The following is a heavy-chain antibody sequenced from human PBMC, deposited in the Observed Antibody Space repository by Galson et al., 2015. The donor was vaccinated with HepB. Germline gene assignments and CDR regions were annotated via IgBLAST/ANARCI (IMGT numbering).Heavy chain of an antibody. CDR2: SGDNT. V-gene: IGHV3-23*01. Sequence: SGDNTYSADSMKGRFFISRDNSQNTLFLQMNSLRADDTAIYFCAKVFPEKTDGCYRQALYYFDSWGQGTRVTVSS. J-gene: IGHJ4*02. CDR3: AKVFPEKTDGCYRQALYYFDS. D-gene: IGHD2-15*01.